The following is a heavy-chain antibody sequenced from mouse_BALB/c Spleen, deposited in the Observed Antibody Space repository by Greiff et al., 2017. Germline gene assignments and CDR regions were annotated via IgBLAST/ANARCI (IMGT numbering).Heavy chain of an antibody. CDR2: INPSNGRT. CDR1: GYTFTSYW. CDR3: ARRVYYDTRAMDY. J-gene: IGHJ4*01. Sequence: QVQLQQPGAELVKPGASVKLSCKASGYTFTSYWMHWVKQRPGQGLEWIGEINPSNGRTNYNEKFKSKATLTVDKSSSTAYMQLSSLTSEDSAVYYCARRVYYDTRAMDYWGQGTSVTVSS. V-gene: IGHV1S81*02. D-gene: IGHD2-4*01.